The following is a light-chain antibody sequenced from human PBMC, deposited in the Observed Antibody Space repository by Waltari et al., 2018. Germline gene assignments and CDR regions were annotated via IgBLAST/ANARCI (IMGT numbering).Light chain of an antibody. V-gene: IGKV1-12*01. Sequence: DVHMTQSPSSVSASVGDSVPISCRASQGLSTWLAWYQQKPGRAPKLLIHTSSILQSGVPSRFSGSGSVTDFTLTISSLQPEDFALYFCQQYNSWPFTFGPGTQVDIK. CDR2: TSS. J-gene: IGKJ3*01. CDR3: QQYNSWPFT. CDR1: QGLSTW.